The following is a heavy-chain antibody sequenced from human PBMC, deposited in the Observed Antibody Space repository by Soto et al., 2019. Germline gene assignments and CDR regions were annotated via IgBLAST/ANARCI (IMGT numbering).Heavy chain of an antibody. V-gene: IGHV1-8*01. D-gene: IGHD6-19*01. Sequence: QVQLVQSGAEVKKPGASVKVACKASGYTFTSYDINWVRQATGQGLEWMGWMNPNSGNTGYAQKFQGRVTMTRNTSISTAYMELSSLRSEDTAVYYCARPPIAVADKTLDYWGQGTLVTVSS. CDR3: ARPPIAVADKTLDY. CDR1: GYTFTSYD. J-gene: IGHJ4*02. CDR2: MNPNSGNT.